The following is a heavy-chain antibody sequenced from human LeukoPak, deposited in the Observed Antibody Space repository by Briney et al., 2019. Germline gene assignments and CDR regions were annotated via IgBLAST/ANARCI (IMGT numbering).Heavy chain of an antibody. CDR1: GYTFTSYY. J-gene: IGHJ6*03. Sequence: ASVKVSCKASGYTFTSYYMHWVRQAPGQGLEWMGIIIPSGGSTSYAQKFQGRVTMTRDTSTSTVYMELSSLRSEDTAVYYCARDPGADGGNDLYYYYMDVWGKGTTVTVSS. D-gene: IGHD4-23*01. CDR3: ARDPGADGGNDLYYYYMDV. CDR2: IIPSGGST. V-gene: IGHV1-46*01.